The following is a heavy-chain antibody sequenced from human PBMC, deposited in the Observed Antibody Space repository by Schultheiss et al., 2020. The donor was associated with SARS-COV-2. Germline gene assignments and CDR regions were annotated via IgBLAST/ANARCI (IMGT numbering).Heavy chain of an antibody. CDR1: GFTFSSYG. Sequence: GGSLRLSCAASGFTFSSYGMHWVRQAPGKGLEWVAFIRYDGSNKYYADSVKGRFTISRDNAKNSLYLQMNSLRAEDTAVYYCAKTRYYGSGSYYTKWFDPWGQGTLVTVSS. D-gene: IGHD3-10*01. CDR3: AKTRYYGSGSYYTKWFDP. CDR2: IRYDGSNK. V-gene: IGHV3-30*02. J-gene: IGHJ5*02.